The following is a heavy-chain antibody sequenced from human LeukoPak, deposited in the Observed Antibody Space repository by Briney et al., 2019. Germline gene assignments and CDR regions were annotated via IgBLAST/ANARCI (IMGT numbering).Heavy chain of an antibody. Sequence: GESLRLSCAASGCTFSSYSRNWVRQAPGKGLEWVSSISSSSSYIYYADSVRGRFTISRDNAKNSLYLQMNSLRGEDTAGYYCARERFGGVIVRSDYYYMDVWGKGTTVTISS. CDR1: GCTFSSYS. CDR3: ARERFGGVIVRSDYYYMDV. V-gene: IGHV3-21*01. D-gene: IGHD3-16*02. J-gene: IGHJ6*03. CDR2: ISSSSSYI.